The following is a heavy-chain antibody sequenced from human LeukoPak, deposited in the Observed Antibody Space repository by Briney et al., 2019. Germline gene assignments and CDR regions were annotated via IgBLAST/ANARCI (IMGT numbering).Heavy chain of an antibody. Sequence: SETLSLTCAVYGGSFSGYYWSWIRQPPGKGLEWIGEINHSGSTNYNPSLKSRVTISVDTPKNQFSLKLSSVTAADTAVYYCATRPYGDYPFDIWGQGTMVTVSS. CDR1: GGSFSGYY. CDR2: INHSGST. D-gene: IGHD4-17*01. CDR3: ATRPYGDYPFDI. V-gene: IGHV4-34*01. J-gene: IGHJ3*02.